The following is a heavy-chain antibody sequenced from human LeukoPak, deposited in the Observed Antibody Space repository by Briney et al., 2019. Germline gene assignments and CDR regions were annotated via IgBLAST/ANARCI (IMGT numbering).Heavy chain of an antibody. V-gene: IGHV3-23*01. Sequence: PGGSLRLSCAASGFTFSSYAMSWVRQAPGKGLEWVSAISGSGGSTYYADSVKGRFTISRDNSKNTLYLQMNSLRAEDTAVYYCAKDPYSHYGSGSSDYWGQGTLVTVSS. CDR1: GFTFSSYA. CDR2: ISGSGGST. CDR3: AKDPYSHYGSGSSDY. D-gene: IGHD3-10*01. J-gene: IGHJ4*02.